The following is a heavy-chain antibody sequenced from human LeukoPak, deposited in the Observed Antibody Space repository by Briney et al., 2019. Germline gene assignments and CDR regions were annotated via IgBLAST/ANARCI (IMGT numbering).Heavy chain of an antibody. D-gene: IGHD6-19*01. CDR3: ARQVFLGSGWYTGWFDP. V-gene: IGHV5-51*01. CDR1: GYSFTSYW. Sequence: GESLKISCKGSGYSFTSYWIGWVRQMPGEGLEWMGIIYPGDSDTRYSPSFQGQVTISADKSISTAYLQWSSLKASDTAMYYCARQVFLGSGWYTGWFDPWGQGTLVTVSS. CDR2: IYPGDSDT. J-gene: IGHJ5*02.